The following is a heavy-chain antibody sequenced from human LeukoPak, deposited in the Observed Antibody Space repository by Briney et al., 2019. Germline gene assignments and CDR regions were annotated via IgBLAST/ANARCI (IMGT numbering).Heavy chain of an antibody. CDR1: GYTFTGYY. CDR2: INPNSGGT. CDR3: ARDPELTIFGVAN. V-gene: IGHV1-2*02. D-gene: IGHD3-3*01. Sequence: ASVKVSCKASGYTFTGYYMHWVRQAPGQGLEWMGWINPNSGGTNYAQKFQGRVTMTRDTSISTAYMELSRLRSDDTAVYYCARDPELTIFGVANWGQGTLVTVSS. J-gene: IGHJ4*02.